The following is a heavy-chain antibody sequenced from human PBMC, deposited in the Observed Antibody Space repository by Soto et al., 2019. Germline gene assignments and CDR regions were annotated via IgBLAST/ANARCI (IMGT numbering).Heavy chain of an antibody. CDR2: ISGSGSTK. CDR3: ARDPQREANYGKSDYGLDV. CDR1: GFTFSHYE. D-gene: IGHD3-16*01. J-gene: IGHJ6*02. Sequence: EVQLVESGGGLVQPGGSLRLSCAASGFTFSHYELNWVRQARGQGLEWVSYISGSGSTKTYADSVRGRFTIYRDNAKNSLNLQRNSLRVEDTAVYFCARDPQREANYGKSDYGLDVWGQGTTVTVSS. V-gene: IGHV3-48*03.